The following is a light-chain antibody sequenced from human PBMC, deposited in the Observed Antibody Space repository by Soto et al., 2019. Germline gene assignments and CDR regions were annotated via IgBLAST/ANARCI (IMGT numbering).Light chain of an antibody. J-gene: IGLJ3*02. CDR2: EDS. CDR3: GAYAGSRTSWV. CDR1: SSDAGNYNF. V-gene: IGLV2-23*01. Sequence: QSALTQPASVSGSPGQSITISCTGTSSDAGNYNFVSWYQQHPGKAPKVIIYEDSTRPSGVSNRISGSKSGNTASLTISGLQAEDEADYYCGAYAGSRTSWVFGGGTKVTVL.